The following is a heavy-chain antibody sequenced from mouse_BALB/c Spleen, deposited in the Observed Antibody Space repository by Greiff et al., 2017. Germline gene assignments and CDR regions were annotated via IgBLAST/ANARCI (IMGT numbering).Heavy chain of an antibody. CDR1: GFNIKDTY. CDR2: IDPANGNT. D-gene: IGHD1-1*01. Sequence: VQLQQSGAELVKPGASVKLSCTASGFNIKDTYMHWVKQRPEQGLEWIGRIDPANGNTKYDPKFQGKATITADTSSNTAYLQLSSLTSEDTAVYYCARHCGSSVYWYFDVWGAGTTVTVSS. V-gene: IGHV14-3*02. CDR3: ARHCGSSVYWYFDV. J-gene: IGHJ1*01.